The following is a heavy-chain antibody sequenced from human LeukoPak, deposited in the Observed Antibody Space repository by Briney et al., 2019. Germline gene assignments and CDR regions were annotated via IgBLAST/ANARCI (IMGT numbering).Heavy chain of an antibody. CDR2: IKQDGSEK. V-gene: IGHV3-7*01. CDR1: GFTFSSYW. CDR3: AKIVLLPAPHYFDY. Sequence: GGSLRLSCAASGFTFSSYWMSWVRQAPGKGLEWVANIKQDGSEKYYVDSVKGRFTISRDNAKNSLCLQMNSLRAEDTAVYYCAKIVLLPAPHYFDYWGQGTLVTVSS. D-gene: IGHD3-10*01. J-gene: IGHJ4*02.